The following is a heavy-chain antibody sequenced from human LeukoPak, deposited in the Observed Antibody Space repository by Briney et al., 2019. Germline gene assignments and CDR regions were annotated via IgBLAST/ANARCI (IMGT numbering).Heavy chain of an antibody. Sequence: PGGSLRLSCAASGFTFSSYAMSWVRQAPGKGLEWVSVLYSDGNIYYADSVKGRFTISRDNSKNTLYLQMNSLRPEDTAVYYCARTMVAGSTDAFDIWGQGTMVTVSS. D-gene: IGHD2-15*01. V-gene: IGHV3-53*01. CDR3: ARTMVAGSTDAFDI. CDR1: GFTFSSYA. CDR2: LYSDGNI. J-gene: IGHJ3*02.